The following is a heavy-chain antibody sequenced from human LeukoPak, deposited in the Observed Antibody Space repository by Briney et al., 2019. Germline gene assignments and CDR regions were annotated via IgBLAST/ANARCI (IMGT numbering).Heavy chain of an antibody. V-gene: IGHV3-74*03. Sequence: GGSLRLPCETSGFTFSANWMHWVRRAPGEGLVWVARIDPAGTSTMYADSVKGRFTISRDNARNTLYLQMNSLTVDDTAVYYRARESPQGGNRFFDYWGQGTLVTVSS. CDR2: IDPAGTST. J-gene: IGHJ4*02. D-gene: IGHD3-16*01. CDR1: GFTFSANW. CDR3: ARESPQGGNRFFDY.